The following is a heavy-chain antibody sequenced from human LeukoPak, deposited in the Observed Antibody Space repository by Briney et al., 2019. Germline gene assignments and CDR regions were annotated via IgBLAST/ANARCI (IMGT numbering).Heavy chain of an antibody. D-gene: IGHD2-21*02. J-gene: IGHJ3*02. V-gene: IGHV3-33*08. CDR3: ARDSNCGGNCYSGINIFDI. CDR2: IWYDGSNE. Sequence: PGGSLRLSCVASGFTFSSFAMHWVRQAPGKGLEWVAVIWYDGSNEYYVDSVKGRFTISRDNSKNTVYLQMNSLRVEDTAVYYCARDSNCGGNCYSGINIFDIWGQGTMVTVSS. CDR1: GFTFSSFA.